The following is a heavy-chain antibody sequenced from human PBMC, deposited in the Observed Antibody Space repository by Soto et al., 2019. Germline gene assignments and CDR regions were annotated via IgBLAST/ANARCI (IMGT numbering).Heavy chain of an antibody. CDR2: IMPVFATP. J-gene: IGHJ6*02. D-gene: IGHD3-3*02. CDR1: VGTFSTSA. CDR3: ARDKDRQQLGGNYYYILDV. Sequence: QVQLMQSGAEVKKPGSSEKVSCKGSVGTFSTSAISWVRQAPGEGLEWVGGIMPVFATPDYAQKFQGRVTISADESTTTAYLELTSLTTDDTAVYYCARDKDRQQLGGNYYYILDVWGQGTAITVSS. V-gene: IGHV1-69*12.